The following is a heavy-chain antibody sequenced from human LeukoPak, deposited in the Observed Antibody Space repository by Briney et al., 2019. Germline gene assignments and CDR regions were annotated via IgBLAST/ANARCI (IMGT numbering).Heavy chain of an antibody. CDR1: GFTFSSYG. Sequence: GGSLRLSCAASGFTFSSYGMHWVRQAPGKGLEWVAVIWYDGSNKYYADSVKGRFTISRDNSKNTLYLQMNSLRAEDTAVYYCARTGSGREYFDYWGQGTLVTVSS. CDR3: ARTGSGREYFDY. D-gene: IGHD3-10*01. CDR2: IWYDGSNK. V-gene: IGHV3-33*01. J-gene: IGHJ4*02.